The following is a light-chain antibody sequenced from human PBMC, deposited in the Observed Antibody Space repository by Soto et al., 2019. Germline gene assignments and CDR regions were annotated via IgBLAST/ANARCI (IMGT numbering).Light chain of an antibody. CDR3: SAYTARSTLV. Sequence: QSALTQPASLSVYAGQSITISCSGTMRDAGAYNLVSWYQQHPGTAPKLIIYEVRNRPSGISSRCSGSRSGNTASLTISGLLPEDEGDYYCSAYTARSTLVFGGGTKLTVL. V-gene: IGLV2-14*01. CDR1: MRDAGAYNL. J-gene: IGLJ3*02. CDR2: EVR.